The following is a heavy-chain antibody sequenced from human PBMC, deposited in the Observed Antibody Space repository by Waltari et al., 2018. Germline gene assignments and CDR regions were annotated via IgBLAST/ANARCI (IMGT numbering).Heavy chain of an antibody. Sequence: QVQLQESGPGLVKPSETLSLTCTVSGGSISSYYWSWIRQPAGKGLEWIGRIYTSGSTNDNPSLKSRVTMSVDTSKNQFSLKLSSVTAADTAVYYCAREEGNYYDSSGYYYEPYYFDYWGQGTLVTVSS. CDR1: GGSISSYY. CDR3: AREEGNYYDSSGYYYEPYYFDY. J-gene: IGHJ4*02. CDR2: IYTSGST. V-gene: IGHV4-4*07. D-gene: IGHD3-22*01.